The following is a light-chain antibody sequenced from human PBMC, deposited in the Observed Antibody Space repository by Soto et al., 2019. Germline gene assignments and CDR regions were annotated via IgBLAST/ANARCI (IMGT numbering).Light chain of an antibody. V-gene: IGLV2-14*01. CDR1: SSDFGGYNY. Sequence: LTQPASVSGSPGQSITISCTGTSSDFGGYNYVSWYQQHPGKAPKLMIYDVSNRPSGVSNRFSGSKSGNTASLTISVLQAEDEADYYCSSYTSSSTLVVFGTGTKVTVL. CDR3: SSYTSSSTLVV. CDR2: DVS. J-gene: IGLJ1*01.